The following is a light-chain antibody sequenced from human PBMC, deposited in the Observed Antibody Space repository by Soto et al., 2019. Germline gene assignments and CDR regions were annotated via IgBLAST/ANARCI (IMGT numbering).Light chain of an antibody. V-gene: IGKV4-1*01. CDR2: WAS. CDR1: QSVLYSSNNKNY. CDR3: QHYYSTPLG. Sequence: DIVMTQSPDSLAVSLGERATINCKSSQSVLYSSNNKNYLAWYQQKSGQPPKLLIYWASSRESGVSDRFSGSGSGTDFTLTISSLQAEDVAVYYCQHYYSTPLGFGGGTKVEIK. J-gene: IGKJ4*01.